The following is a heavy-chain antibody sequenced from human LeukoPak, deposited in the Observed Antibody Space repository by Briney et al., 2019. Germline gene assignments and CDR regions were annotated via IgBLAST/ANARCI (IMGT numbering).Heavy chain of an antibody. CDR3: ARGFKMVRGVPFDY. CDR2: IYYSGST. D-gene: IGHD3-10*01. J-gene: IGHJ4*02. CDR1: GGSIGTYY. V-gene: IGHV4-59*01. Sequence: SETLSLTCTVSGGSIGTYYWSWIRQPPGKGLEWIGYIYYSGSTNYNPSLKSRVIISVDTSKNQFSLKLNSVTASDTAVYYCARGFKMVRGVPFDYWGQGTLVTVSS.